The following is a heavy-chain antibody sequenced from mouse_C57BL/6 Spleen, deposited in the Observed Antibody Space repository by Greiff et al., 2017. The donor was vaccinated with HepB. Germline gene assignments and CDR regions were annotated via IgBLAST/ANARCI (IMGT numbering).Heavy chain of an antibody. Sequence: VQLKESGPGLVKPSQSLSLTCSVTGYSITSGYYWNWIRQFPGNKLEWMGYISYDGSNNYNPSLKNRISITRDTSKNQFFLKLNSVTTEDTATYYCARAKTGTAWFAYWGQGTLVTVSA. CDR2: ISYDGSN. CDR1: GYSITSGYY. V-gene: IGHV3-6*01. J-gene: IGHJ3*01. D-gene: IGHD4-1*01. CDR3: ARAKTGTAWFAY.